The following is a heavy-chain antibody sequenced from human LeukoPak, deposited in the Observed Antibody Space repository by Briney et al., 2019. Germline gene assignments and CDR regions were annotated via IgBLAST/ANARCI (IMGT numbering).Heavy chain of an antibody. CDR2: ISYGRTNK. Sequence: GGSLRLSCAAAGFTFSNYGIQCRRQAPGKLLEWVAIISYGRTNKYYADSVNGRFTISRDNSKNTLYLQMNRLRAEHTVMYCCAKEEGVMAIAGSPSAYSGQPSPVTVSS. V-gene: IGHV3-30*18. D-gene: IGHD2-21*01. CDR3: AKEEGVMAIAGSPSAY. J-gene: IGHJ4*02. CDR1: GFTFSNYG.